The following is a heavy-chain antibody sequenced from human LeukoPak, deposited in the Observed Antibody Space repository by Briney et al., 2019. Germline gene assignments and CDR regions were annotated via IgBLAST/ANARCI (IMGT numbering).Heavy chain of an antibody. D-gene: IGHD3-22*01. CDR1: GFTFSSYG. CDR2: ISYDGSNK. V-gene: IGHV3-30*18. CDR3: AKDPYYYDSSGYYYYYYYGMDV. J-gene: IGHJ6*02. Sequence: GRSLRLSCAASGFTFSSYGMHWVRQAPGKGLEWVAVISYDGSNKYYADSVKGRFTISRDNSKNTLYLQMNSLRAEDTAVYYCAKDPYYYDSSGYYYYYYYGMDVWGQGTTVTVS.